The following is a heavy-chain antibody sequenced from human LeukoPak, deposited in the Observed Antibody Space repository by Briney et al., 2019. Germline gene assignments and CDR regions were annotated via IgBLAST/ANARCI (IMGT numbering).Heavy chain of an antibody. CDR2: IWYDGSNK. J-gene: IGHJ3*01. Sequence: GGSLRLSCAASGFTFSSYGMHWVRQAPGKGLEWVAVIWYDGSNKYYADSVKGRFTISRDNSKNTLYLQMNSLRAEDTAVYYCARGKIQLWLITLNDAFDLWGQGTMVTVSS. D-gene: IGHD5-18*01. CDR3: ARGKIQLWLITLNDAFDL. CDR1: GFTFSSYG. V-gene: IGHV3-33*01.